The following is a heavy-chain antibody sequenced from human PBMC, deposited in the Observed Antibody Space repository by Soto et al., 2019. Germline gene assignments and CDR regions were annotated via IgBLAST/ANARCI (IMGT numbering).Heavy chain of an antibody. CDR1: GGSISSGGYY. CDR3: ARNYYDSSGIKDDAFDI. Sequence: PSETLSLTCTVSGGSISSGGYYWSWIRQHPGKGLEWIGYIYYSGSTYYNPSLKSRVTISVDTSKNQFSLKLSSVTAADTAVYYCARNYYDSSGIKDDAFDIWGQGTMVTVSS. J-gene: IGHJ3*02. CDR2: IYYSGST. V-gene: IGHV4-31*03. D-gene: IGHD3-22*01.